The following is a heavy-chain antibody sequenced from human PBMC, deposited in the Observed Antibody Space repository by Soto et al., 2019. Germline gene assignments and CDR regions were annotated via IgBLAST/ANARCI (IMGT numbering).Heavy chain of an antibody. CDR3: ALIKDCSRTDCYLASFDP. J-gene: IGHJ5*02. V-gene: IGHV2-26*01. CDR1: GLSRNNDRLG. Sequence: QVTLKEYGPVLVKPTENLTLTCTVSGLSRNNDRLGVSWILQPPGKALEWLAHIFSNDDKSYSTSLKSRLTISKDTSRSQVVLTMTKIDPVDSATYYCALIKDCSRTDCYLASFDPWGQGTLVTFSS. D-gene: IGHD2-2*01. CDR2: IFSNDDK.